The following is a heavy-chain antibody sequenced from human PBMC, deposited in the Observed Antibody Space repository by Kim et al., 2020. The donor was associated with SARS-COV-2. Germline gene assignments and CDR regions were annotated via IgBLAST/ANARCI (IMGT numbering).Heavy chain of an antibody. CDR2: ISSSSSYI. D-gene: IGHD3-22*01. V-gene: IGHV3-21*01. Sequence: GGSLRLSCAASGFTFDSYAMSWVRQAPGKGLEWVSSISSSSSYIYYADSVKGRFTISRDNAKNSLYLQMNSLRAEDTAVYYCARERPPSNYYDSSGYSNSFDYWGQGTLVTVSS. CDR3: ARERPPSNYYDSSGYSNSFDY. CDR1: GFTFDSYA. J-gene: IGHJ4*02.